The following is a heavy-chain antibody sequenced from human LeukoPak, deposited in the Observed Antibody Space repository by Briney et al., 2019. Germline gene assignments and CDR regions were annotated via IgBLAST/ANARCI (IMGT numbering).Heavy chain of an antibody. CDR2: ISGSGGSA. CDR3: ALMGVVVVPAATFDY. Sequence: PGGSLRPSCAASGFTFSSYAMSWVRQAPGKGLEWVSAISGSGGSAYYADSVKGRFTISRDNSKNTLYLQMNSLRAEDTAVYYCALMGVVVVPAATFDYWGQGTLVTVSS. CDR1: GFTFSSYA. J-gene: IGHJ4*02. D-gene: IGHD2-2*01. V-gene: IGHV3-23*01.